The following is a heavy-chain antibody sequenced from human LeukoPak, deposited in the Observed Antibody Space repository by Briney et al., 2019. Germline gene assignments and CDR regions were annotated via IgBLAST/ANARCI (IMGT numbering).Heavy chain of an antibody. Sequence: LETLSLTCTVSVGSISSYYWSWIRQRPGEGLGWIGYIYYSGSTNYTPSLKSRVTISVATSKNQSSLQLSSVTAADTAVYYCARWGSYSYGYYYYYMDVWGKGTTVTVSS. CDR3: ARWGSYSYGYYYYYMDV. D-gene: IGHD5-18*01. J-gene: IGHJ6*03. CDR2: IYYSGST. V-gene: IGHV4-59*01. CDR1: VGSISSYY.